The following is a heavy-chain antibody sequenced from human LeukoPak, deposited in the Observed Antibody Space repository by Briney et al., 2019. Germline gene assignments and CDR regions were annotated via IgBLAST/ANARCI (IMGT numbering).Heavy chain of an antibody. Sequence: ASVKVSCKASGYTFTRYYMHWVRQAPGQGLEWMGIINPSGGSTSYAQKFQGRVTITADESTSTAYMELSSLRSEDTAVYYCASPYYYDSSGYYAPHYYYGMDVWGQGTTVTVSS. J-gene: IGHJ6*02. V-gene: IGHV1-46*01. CDR2: INPSGGST. D-gene: IGHD3-22*01. CDR1: GYTFTRYY. CDR3: ASPYYYDSSGYYAPHYYYGMDV.